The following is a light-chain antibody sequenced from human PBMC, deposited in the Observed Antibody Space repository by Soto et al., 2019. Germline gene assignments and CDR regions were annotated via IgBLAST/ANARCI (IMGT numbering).Light chain of an antibody. CDR3: QQYYSYPPWM. Sequence: AIRMTQSPSSLSASTGDRVTITCRASQGISSYLAWYQQKPGKAPKLLIYAASTLQSGVPSRFSGSGSVTDFTLTISCLQSEDFATYYCQQYYSYPPWMFGQGTKVEIK. CDR1: QGISSY. CDR2: AAS. V-gene: IGKV1-8*01. J-gene: IGKJ1*01.